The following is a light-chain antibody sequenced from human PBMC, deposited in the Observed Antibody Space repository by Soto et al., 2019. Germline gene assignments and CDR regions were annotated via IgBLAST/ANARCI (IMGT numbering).Light chain of an antibody. Sequence: QSVLTQPASVSRSPGQSITISCTGTGSALVNYNLVSWYQQPPGQAPRLVIYESTKRPSGVSDRFSASKSGNTASLTISGLQAEDEADYYCCSCVSGSPFDVLFGGGTKLTVL. CDR3: CSCVSGSPFDVL. CDR2: EST. CDR1: GSALVNYNL. V-gene: IGLV2-23*01. J-gene: IGLJ3*02.